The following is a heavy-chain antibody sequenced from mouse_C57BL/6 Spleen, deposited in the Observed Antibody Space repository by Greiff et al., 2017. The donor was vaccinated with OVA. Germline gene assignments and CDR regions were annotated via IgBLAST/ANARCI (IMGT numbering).Heavy chain of an antibody. CDR3: AREGLLRLGAMDY. CDR1: GYTFTSYW. CDR2: IYPGSGST. V-gene: IGHV1-55*01. Sequence: QVQLQQPGAELVKPGASVKMSCKASGYTFTSYWITWVEPRPGQGLEWIGDIYPGSGSTNYNEKFKSKATLTVDTSSSTAYMQLSSLTSEDSAVYYCAREGLLRLGAMDYWGQGTSVTVSS. D-gene: IGHD1-1*01. J-gene: IGHJ4*01.